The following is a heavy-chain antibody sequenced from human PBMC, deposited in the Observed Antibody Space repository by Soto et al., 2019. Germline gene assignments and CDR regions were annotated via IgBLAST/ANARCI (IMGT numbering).Heavy chain of an antibody. J-gene: IGHJ4*02. Sequence: HLQLQESGPGLVKPSETLSLMCSVSDDSINNDKFYWGWIRQPPGKGLEWIGSIYYRGNAYYTPSLQTRVTISLDKSKSQFSLKLNSVTAADSAVYFCARLEGLATISYYFDFWGPGALVTVSS. CDR1: DDSINNDKFY. D-gene: IGHD3-9*01. CDR3: ARLEGLATISYYFDF. CDR2: IYYRGNA. V-gene: IGHV4-39*01.